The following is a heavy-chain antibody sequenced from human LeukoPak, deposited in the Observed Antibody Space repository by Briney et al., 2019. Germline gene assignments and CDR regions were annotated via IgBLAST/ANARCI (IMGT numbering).Heavy chain of an antibody. Sequence: GGSLRLSCAASGFNFNTYAMKWVRQAPGKGLEWLAVVLFDGSDQYYADSVQGRFTISRDNSQNTLYLQMDSLRVEDTAVYYCAKDDRWLQFCCWGQGTLVTVSA. D-gene: IGHD5-24*01. CDR1: GFNFNTYA. CDR2: VLFDGSDQ. V-gene: IGHV3-30*04. J-gene: IGHJ4*02. CDR3: AKDDRWLQFCC.